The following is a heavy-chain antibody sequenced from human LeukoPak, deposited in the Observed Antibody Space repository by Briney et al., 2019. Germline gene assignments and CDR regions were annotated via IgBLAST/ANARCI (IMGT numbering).Heavy chain of an antibody. J-gene: IGHJ6*03. Sequence: GGSLRLSCAGSGFTFSDYTMHWVRQGPGKGLGYVSAITANARSKYHADSVRGRFTISRDNSKDTLYLQMGSLRSEDTAVYYCARRRGTTETKWYYMDVWGKGTTVTVS. V-gene: IGHV3-64*02. CDR2: ITANARSK. D-gene: IGHD1-1*01. CDR3: ARRRGTTETKWYYMDV. CDR1: GFTFSDYT.